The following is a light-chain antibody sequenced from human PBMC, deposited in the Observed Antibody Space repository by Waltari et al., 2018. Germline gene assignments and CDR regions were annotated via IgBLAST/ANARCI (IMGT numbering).Light chain of an antibody. CDR3: CSYAGTTSWL. Sequence: QSALTQPASVSGSPGQSITISCTGTSSDVGDYNLVLWYQQHAGQVPKLIIYEVNKRPSGFSTRFSGSRSGNTASLTISGLQAEDEATYFCCSYAGTTSWLFGGGTKVTVL. CDR2: EVN. CDR1: SSDVGDYNL. V-gene: IGLV2-23*02. J-gene: IGLJ3*02.